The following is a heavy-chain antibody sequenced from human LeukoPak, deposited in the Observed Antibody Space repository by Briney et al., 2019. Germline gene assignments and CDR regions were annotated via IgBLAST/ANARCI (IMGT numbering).Heavy chain of an antibody. J-gene: IGHJ4*02. CDR3: ARDQSLGSYPDY. D-gene: IGHD3-10*01. Sequence: ASVKVSCKASGYTFTTSAMHWVRQAPGQRLEWMRWINAGSGDTKYSQKFQGRVTFTRDTSASTAYMALSSLRFEDTAVYFCARDQSLGSYPDYWGQGTLVTVSS. CDR2: INAGSGDT. V-gene: IGHV1-3*01. CDR1: GYTFTTSA.